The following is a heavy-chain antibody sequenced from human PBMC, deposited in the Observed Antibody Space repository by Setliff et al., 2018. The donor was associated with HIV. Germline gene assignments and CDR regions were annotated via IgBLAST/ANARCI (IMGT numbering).Heavy chain of an antibody. CDR1: GGTFSRYP. Sequence: SVKVSCKASGGTFSRYPISWVRQAPGQGLEWMGWIIPIFGTANYPENFQGRVTITADESSSTAYMDLSSLRSEDTAVYYCAKIPHTGDSAFDVWGQGTMVTVSS. J-gene: IGHJ3*01. CDR2: IIPIFGTA. CDR3: AKIPHTGDSAFDV. V-gene: IGHV1-69*13. D-gene: IGHD7-27*01.